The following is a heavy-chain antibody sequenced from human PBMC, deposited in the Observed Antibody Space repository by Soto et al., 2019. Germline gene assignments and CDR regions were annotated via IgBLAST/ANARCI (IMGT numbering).Heavy chain of an antibody. CDR1: GYTFNTYG. CDR2: INSYNGNT. CDR3: ARGFISVTTLRCY. V-gene: IGHV1-18*01. D-gene: IGHD1-1*01. Sequence: ASGQVSCDASGYTFNTYGITWVRQAPGQGLEWMGWINSYNGNTKFAQKLQDRVTMTTATSTSTAYMELASLRSDDTAVYYCARGFISVTTLRCYWGHGTLAT. J-gene: IGHJ4*01.